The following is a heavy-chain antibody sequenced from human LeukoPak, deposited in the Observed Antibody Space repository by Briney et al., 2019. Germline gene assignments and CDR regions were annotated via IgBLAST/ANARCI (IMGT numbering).Heavy chain of an antibody. CDR3: ARALNYYYYYGMDV. CDR1: GFTFSSYA. V-gene: IGHV3-30-3*01. Sequence: GGSLRLSCAASGFTFSSYAVHWVRQAPGKGLEWVAVISYDGSNKYYADSVKGRFTISRDNSKNTLYLQMNSLRAEDTAVYYCARALNYYYYYGMDVWGQGTTVTVSS. CDR2: ISYDGSNK. J-gene: IGHJ6*02.